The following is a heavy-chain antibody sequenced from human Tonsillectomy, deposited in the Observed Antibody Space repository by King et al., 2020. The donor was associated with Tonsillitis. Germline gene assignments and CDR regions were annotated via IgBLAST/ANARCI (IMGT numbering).Heavy chain of an antibody. V-gene: IGHV3-33*05. CDR1: GFTFTNHG. CDR3: ARLEY. Sequence: QLVQSGGGVVQPGRSLRLSCATSGFTFTNHGMHWVRQAPGKGLEWVAALSSAGTNEYYADSVKGRFTISRDTSKNTLYLQMHSLRAEDTAVYYCARLEYWGRGTLVTVSS. J-gene: IGHJ4*02. CDR2: LSSAGTNE.